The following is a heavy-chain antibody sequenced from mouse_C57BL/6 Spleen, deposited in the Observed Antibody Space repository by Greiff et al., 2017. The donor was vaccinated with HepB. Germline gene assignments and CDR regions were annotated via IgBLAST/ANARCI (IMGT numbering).Heavy chain of an antibody. CDR3: ARRRADLLGFAY. CDR2: INPNNGGT. Sequence: EVQLQQSGPELVKPGASVKISCKASGYTFTDYYMNWVKQSHGKSLEWIGDINPNNGGTSYNQKFKGKATLTVDKSSSTAYMELRSLTSEDSAVYYCARRRADLLGFAYWGQGTLVTVSA. V-gene: IGHV1-26*01. J-gene: IGHJ3*01. CDR1: GYTFTDYY. D-gene: IGHD2-1*01.